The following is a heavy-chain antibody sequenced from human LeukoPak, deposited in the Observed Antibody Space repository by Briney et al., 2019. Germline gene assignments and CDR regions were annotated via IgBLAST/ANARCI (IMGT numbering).Heavy chain of an antibody. V-gene: IGHV3-23*01. CDR1: GFTFSSYP. Sequence: GGSLRLSCAASGFTFSSYPMSWVRQAPGKGLEWVSAISGSGGSTYYADSVKGRFTISRDNSKNTLYLQMNSLRAEDTAVYYCAKDLYDIVVVPAAPHDAFDIWGQGTMVTVSS. D-gene: IGHD2-2*01. CDR2: ISGSGGST. CDR3: AKDLYDIVVVPAAPHDAFDI. J-gene: IGHJ3*02.